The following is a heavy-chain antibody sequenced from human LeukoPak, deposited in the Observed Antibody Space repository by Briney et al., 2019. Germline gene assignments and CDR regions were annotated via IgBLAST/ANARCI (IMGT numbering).Heavy chain of an antibody. Sequence: KPSETLSLTCTVSGGSISSYYWSWIRQPPGKGLEWIGYIYYSGSTNYNPSLKSRVTISVDTSKNQFSLKLSSVTAADTAVYYCARVFSHYYDSSGQYYFDYWGQGTLVTVSS. CDR3: ARVFSHYYDSSGQYYFDY. V-gene: IGHV4-59*01. J-gene: IGHJ4*02. CDR1: GGSISSYY. CDR2: IYYSGST. D-gene: IGHD3-22*01.